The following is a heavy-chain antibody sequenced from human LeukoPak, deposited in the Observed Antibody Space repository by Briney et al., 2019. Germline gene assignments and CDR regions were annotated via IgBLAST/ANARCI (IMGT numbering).Heavy chain of an antibody. V-gene: IGHV4-31*03. D-gene: IGHD6-13*01. Sequence: TSETLSLTCTVSGGSISSGGYYWSWIRQHPGKGLEWIGYIYYSGSTYYIPSLKSRVTISVDTSKNQFSLKLSSVTAADTAVYYCARDTTGIADYWGQGTLVTVSS. J-gene: IGHJ4*02. CDR3: ARDTTGIADY. CDR2: IYYSGST. CDR1: GGSISSGGYY.